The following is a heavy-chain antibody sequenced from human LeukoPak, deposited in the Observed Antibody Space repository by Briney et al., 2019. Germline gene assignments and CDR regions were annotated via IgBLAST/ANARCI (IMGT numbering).Heavy chain of an antibody. Sequence: GGSLRLSCAASGFTFSSSWMTWVRQAPGKGLEWVGRIRSTPDGGATDYAAPVKGRFTISRDDSKNKLYLQMSSLRTEDTAVYYCATDLHFGYCTATSCANYWGQGTLVTVSS. D-gene: IGHD2-2*03. J-gene: IGHJ4*02. CDR3: ATDLHFGYCTATSCANY. V-gene: IGHV3-15*01. CDR1: GFTFSSSW. CDR2: IRSTPDGGAT.